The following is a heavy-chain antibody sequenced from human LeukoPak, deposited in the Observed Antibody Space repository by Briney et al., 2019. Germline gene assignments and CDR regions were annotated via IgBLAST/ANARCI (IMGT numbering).Heavy chain of an antibody. J-gene: IGHJ4*02. CDR3: AKVNRIAAAGSLDY. V-gene: IGHV3-53*01. CDR2: IYSGGST. CDR1: GFTVSSNY. D-gene: IGHD6-13*01. Sequence: PGGSLRLSCAASGFTVSSNYMSWVRQAPGKGLEWVSVIYSGGSTYYADSVKGRFTISRDNSKNTLYLQMNSLRAEDTAVYYCAKVNRIAAAGSLDYWGQGTLVTVSS.